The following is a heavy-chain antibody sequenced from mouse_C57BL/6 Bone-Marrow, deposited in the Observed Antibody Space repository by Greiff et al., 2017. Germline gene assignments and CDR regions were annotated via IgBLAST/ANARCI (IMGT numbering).Heavy chain of an antibody. J-gene: IGHJ1*03. CDR3: ARSDYYGSSFYWYFDV. D-gene: IGHD1-1*01. V-gene: IGHV1-19*01. Sequence: EVQLQQSGPVLVKPGASVTMSCKASGYTFTDYYMNWVKQSHGKSLEWIGVINPYNGGTSYNQKFKGKATLTVDTSSSTAYMELNSLTSEDSAVYYCARSDYYGSSFYWYFDVWGTGTTVTVSS. CDR2: INPYNGGT. CDR1: GYTFTDYY.